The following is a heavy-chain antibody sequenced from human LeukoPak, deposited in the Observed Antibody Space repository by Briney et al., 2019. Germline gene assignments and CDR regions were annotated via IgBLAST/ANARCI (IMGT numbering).Heavy chain of an antibody. D-gene: IGHD2-15*01. CDR2: IDGDGSST. V-gene: IGHV3-74*01. J-gene: IGHJ4*02. Sequence: GGSLRLSCAASGFTFSSYWMHWVRQAPGKGLVWVSRIDGDGSSTGYADSVKGRFTISRDNAKNTLYLQMNSLRAEDTAVYYCARELGYCSGGSCYPGLHWGQGTLVTVSS. CDR3: ARELGYCSGGSCYPGLH. CDR1: GFTFSSYW.